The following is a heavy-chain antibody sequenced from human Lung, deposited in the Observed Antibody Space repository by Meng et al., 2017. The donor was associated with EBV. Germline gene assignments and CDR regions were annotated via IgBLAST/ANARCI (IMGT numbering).Heavy chain of an antibody. Sequence: QLVQSGSELKKPGTSVKFSCKASGYTFSTYTINWVRQAHGRGLEWMGWISTNTGTPTYTQGFTGRFVFSLDTSVSTAYLQISSLKAEDTAVYYCARGGNFDPWGQGTLVTVSS. CDR2: ISTNTGTP. CDR3: ARGGNFDP. V-gene: IGHV7-4-1*02. D-gene: IGHD2/OR15-2a*01. CDR1: GYTFSTYT. J-gene: IGHJ5*02.